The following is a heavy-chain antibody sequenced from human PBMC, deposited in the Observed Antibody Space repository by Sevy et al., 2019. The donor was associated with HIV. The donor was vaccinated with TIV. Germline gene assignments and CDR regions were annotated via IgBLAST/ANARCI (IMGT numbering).Heavy chain of an antibody. D-gene: IGHD3-22*01. Sequence: GGCLRLSCAASGFTFSNAWMSWVRQAPGKGLEWVGRIKSKTDGGTTDYTAPVKGRFTISRDDSKNTLYLQMNSLKTEDTAVYYCTTGTYYYDSKGFDAFDIWGQGTMVTVSS. V-gene: IGHV3-15*01. CDR2: IKSKTDGGTT. CDR3: TTGTYYYDSKGFDAFDI. CDR1: GFTFSNAW. J-gene: IGHJ3*02.